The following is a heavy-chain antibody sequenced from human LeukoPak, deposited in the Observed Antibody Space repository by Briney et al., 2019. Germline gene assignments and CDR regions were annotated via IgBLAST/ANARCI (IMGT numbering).Heavy chain of an antibody. D-gene: IGHD1-14*01. Sequence: GGSLRLSCAASGFTFSRYGMAWVRQAPGKGLEWVSGISGSGDSTFYADSVKGRFTISRDNSKNTLYLQMNSLRAEDTAVYYCARDRGNQRGYYYYYMDVWGKGTTVTVSS. CDR2: ISGSGDST. J-gene: IGHJ6*03. CDR1: GFTFSRYG. CDR3: ARDRGNQRGYYYYYMDV. V-gene: IGHV3-23*01.